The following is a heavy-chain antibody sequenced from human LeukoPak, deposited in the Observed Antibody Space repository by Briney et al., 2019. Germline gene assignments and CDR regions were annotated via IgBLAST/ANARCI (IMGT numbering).Heavy chain of an antibody. CDR1: GGSIRSYC. D-gene: IGHD3-10*01. Sequence: SETLSLTCTVSGGSIRSYCWSWIRQPPGKGLEWIGYIYYSGSTNYNPSLKSRVTISVDTSKNQFSLKLSSVTAADTAVYYCARTPTMVPSVVSVFDYWGQGTLVTVSS. V-gene: IGHV4-59*01. J-gene: IGHJ4*02. CDR3: ARTPTMVPSVVSVFDY. CDR2: IYYSGST.